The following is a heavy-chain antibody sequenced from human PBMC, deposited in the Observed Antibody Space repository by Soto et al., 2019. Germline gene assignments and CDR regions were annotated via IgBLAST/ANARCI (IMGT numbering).Heavy chain of an antibody. CDR3: AKDHIVVVTAYDAFDI. CDR2: ISGSGGST. Sequence: EVQLLESGGGLVQPGGSLRLSCAASGFTFSSYAMSWVRQAPGKGLEWVSAISGSGGSTYYADSVKGRFTISRDNSKNTLYLQMNSLRAEDTAVYYCAKDHIVVVTAYDAFDIWGQGTMVTVSS. V-gene: IGHV3-23*01. CDR1: GFTFSSYA. J-gene: IGHJ3*02. D-gene: IGHD2-21*02.